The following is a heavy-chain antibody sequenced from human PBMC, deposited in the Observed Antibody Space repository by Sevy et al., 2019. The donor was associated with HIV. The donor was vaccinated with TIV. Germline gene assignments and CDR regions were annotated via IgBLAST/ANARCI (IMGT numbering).Heavy chain of an antibody. CDR1: GFTFSTFW. J-gene: IGHJ4*02. V-gene: IGHV3-7*01. CDR2: IKRDGSDK. D-gene: IGHD6-13*01. CDR3: ARLSTAAADSDY. Sequence: GGSLRLSCAASGFTFSTFWMSWVRQAPGKGLEWVANIKRDGSDKYYVDSVKGGFTISRDNAKDSLYLQMNSLRVEDTAVYYCARLSTAAADSDYWGQGTLVTVSS.